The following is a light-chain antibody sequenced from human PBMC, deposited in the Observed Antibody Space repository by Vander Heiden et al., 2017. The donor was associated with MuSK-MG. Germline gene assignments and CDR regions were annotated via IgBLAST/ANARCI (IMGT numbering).Light chain of an antibody. CDR3: QQYNSYPVT. CDR2: KAS. J-gene: IGKJ2*01. CDR1: QSISSW. Sequence: DIQMTQSPSTPSASVGDRVTITCRASQSISSWLAWYQQKPGKAPKLLIYKASSLESGVPSRFSGSGSGTEFTLTISSLQPDDFATYYCQQYNSYPVTFGQGTKLEIK. V-gene: IGKV1-5*03.